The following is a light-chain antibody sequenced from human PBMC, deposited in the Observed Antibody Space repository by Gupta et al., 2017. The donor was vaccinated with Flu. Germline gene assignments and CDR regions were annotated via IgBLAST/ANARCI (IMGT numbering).Light chain of an antibody. V-gene: IGLV1-51*01. J-gene: IGLJ2*01. CDR3: ATWADSSNAGV. Sequence: QSVLTQPPSVSAAPGQKVTISCSGSSSNIGNNYVSWYQQLPGGAPRLLVYDNYQRSSGTPDRFSGSKSGTSATLAITGLQTGDEGDYSCATWADSSNAGVFGGGTKLTVL. CDR2: DNY. CDR1: SSNIGNNY.